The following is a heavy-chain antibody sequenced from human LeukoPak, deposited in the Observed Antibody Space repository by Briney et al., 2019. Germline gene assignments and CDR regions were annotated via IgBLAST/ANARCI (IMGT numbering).Heavy chain of an antibody. CDR2: ISSSGSTI. V-gene: IGHV3-48*04. J-gene: IGHJ5*01. Sequence: PGGSLRLSCAASGFTFSSYSMNWVRQAPGKGLEWVSYISSSGSTIYYADSVKGRFTISRDNAKNSLSLQMNSLRAEDTAVYYCARDGPDCSSTHCYCWFDSWGQGTLVPVCS. D-gene: IGHD2-2*01. CDR1: GFTFSSYS. CDR3: ARDGPDCSSTHCYCWFDS.